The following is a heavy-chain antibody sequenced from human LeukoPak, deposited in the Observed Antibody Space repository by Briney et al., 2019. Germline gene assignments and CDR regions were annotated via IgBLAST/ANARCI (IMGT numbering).Heavy chain of an antibody. CDR2: MWYDESHK. CDR3: ARDGRNYDFKIDF. V-gene: IGHV3-33*01. D-gene: IGHD1-7*01. Sequence: PGRSLRLSCAASGFTFSSYGMHWVRQAPGKGLEWVAVMWYDESHKYYADSVKGRFTISRDNSKSTLYLQMNSLRAEDTAVYFCARDGRNYDFKIDFLGQGTLVTVSS. CDR1: GFTFSSYG. J-gene: IGHJ4*02.